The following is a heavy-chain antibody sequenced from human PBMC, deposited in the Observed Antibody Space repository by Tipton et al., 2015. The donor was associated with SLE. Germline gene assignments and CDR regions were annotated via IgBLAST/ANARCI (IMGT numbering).Heavy chain of an antibody. CDR2: LYSGGST. D-gene: IGHD5-12*01. J-gene: IGHJ4*02. Sequence: GSLRLSCAVSGFSVSDKYMNWFRQAPGKGLEWVSILYSGGSTYYTDSVKGRFTISRDNSKNTLFLQMNSLRAEDTAVYYCASLERYSGYDWHFDYWGQGTLVTVSS. CDR1: GFSVSDKY. CDR3: ASLERYSGYDWHFDY. V-gene: IGHV3-53*05.